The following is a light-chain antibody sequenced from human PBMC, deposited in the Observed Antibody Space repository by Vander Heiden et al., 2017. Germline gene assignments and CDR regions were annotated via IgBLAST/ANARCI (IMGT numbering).Light chain of an antibody. CDR2: DNS. CDR1: SSNIPAGYD. V-gene: IGLV1-40*01. Sequence: QSVLTQPPSVSGAPGQRVTISCTGRSSNIPAGYDVHWPQQLPGTAPTLLIDDNSNRPSGVPNRFSGSKSGTSASLAITVLQAEDEADYYCQSYDSILSGSAWVFGGGTNLTVL. CDR3: QSYDSILSGSAWV. J-gene: IGLJ3*02.